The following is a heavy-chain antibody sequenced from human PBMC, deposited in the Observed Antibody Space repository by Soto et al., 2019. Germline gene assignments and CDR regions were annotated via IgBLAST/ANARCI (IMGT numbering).Heavy chain of an antibody. D-gene: IGHD4-4*01. J-gene: IGHJ4*02. V-gene: IGHV4-39*01. CDR2: MYHNGTT. Sequence: QLQLQEAGPGLVKPSETLSLTCTVSGGSISSSNYHWGWVRQPPGKKLEWIGTMYHNGTTYYSSCRKKRVTISVDTSKNQFAPRLRSVTAADTAVYYCASPGTATVGDWGQEVLVTVSP. CDR3: ASPGTATVGD. CDR1: GGSISSSNYH.